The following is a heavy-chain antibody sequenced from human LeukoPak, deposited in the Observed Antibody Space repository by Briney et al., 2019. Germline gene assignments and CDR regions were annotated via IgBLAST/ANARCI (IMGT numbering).Heavy chain of an antibody. CDR2: INHSGST. V-gene: IGHV4-34*01. Sequence: SETLSLTCAVYGGSFSGYHWAWIRQPPGKGLEWIGEINHSGSTNYSPSLRSRVTISVDTSKNQFSLKLSSVTAADTAVYYCAGHHPRNTVDFWGQGTLVTVSS. D-gene: IGHD2/OR15-2a*01. CDR1: GGSFSGYH. CDR3: AGHHPRNTVDF. J-gene: IGHJ4*02.